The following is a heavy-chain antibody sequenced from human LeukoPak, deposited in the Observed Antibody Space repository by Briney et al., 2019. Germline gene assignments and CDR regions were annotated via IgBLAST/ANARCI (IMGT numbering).Heavy chain of an antibody. CDR1: GGSLSPHY. J-gene: IGHJ1*01. CDR2: IYHTGTT. Sequence: SETLSLTCTVSGGSLSPHYWTWIRRPPGKGLEWIGYIYHTGTTRYNPSLNSRVTISVETSKNQFSLRLNSVTAADTAIYYCARLDSGDHGNIPHWGQGTLVTVSS. V-gene: IGHV4-59*08. D-gene: IGHD1-26*01. CDR3: ARLDSGDHGNIPH.